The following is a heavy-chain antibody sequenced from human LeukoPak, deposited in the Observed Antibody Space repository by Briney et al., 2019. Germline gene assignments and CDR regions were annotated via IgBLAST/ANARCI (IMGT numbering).Heavy chain of an antibody. Sequence: PSETLSLTCTVSGGSISSYYWSWIRQPPGKGLEWIGYIYYSGSTNYNPSLKSRVTISVDTSKNQFSLKLSSVTAADTAVYYCARGSSPYYYYYYMDVWGKGATVTVSS. CDR2: IYYSGST. V-gene: IGHV4-59*01. CDR3: ARGSSPYYYYYYMDV. J-gene: IGHJ6*03. CDR1: GGSISSYY.